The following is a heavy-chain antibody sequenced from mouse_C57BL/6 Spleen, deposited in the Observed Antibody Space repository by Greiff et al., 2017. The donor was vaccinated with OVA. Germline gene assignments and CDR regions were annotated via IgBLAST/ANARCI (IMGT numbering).Heavy chain of an antibody. CDR2: IDPENGDT. J-gene: IGHJ3*01. V-gene: IGHV14-4*01. CDR3: TTKFRRSAWFAY. CDR1: GFNIQDDY. Sequence: VQLQQSGAELVRPGASVKLSCTASGFNIQDDYMHWVKQRPEQGLEWIGWIDPENGDTEYASKFQGKATITADTSSNTAYLQLSSLTSEDTAVYYCTTKFRRSAWFAYWGQGTLVTVSA.